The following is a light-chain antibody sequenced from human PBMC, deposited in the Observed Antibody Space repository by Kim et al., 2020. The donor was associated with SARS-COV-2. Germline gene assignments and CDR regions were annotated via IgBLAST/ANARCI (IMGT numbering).Light chain of an antibody. J-gene: IGLJ2*01. Sequence: QSALTQPASVSGSPGQSITISCTGTSSDVGGYNLVSWYQQHPGKAPKLMIYDVSKWPSGVSNRFSGSKSGNTASLIISGLQAEDEADYYCCSYAGTRTFEVFGGGTQLTVL. CDR1: SSDVGGYNL. V-gene: IGLV2-23*02. CDR3: CSYAGTRTFEV. CDR2: DVS.